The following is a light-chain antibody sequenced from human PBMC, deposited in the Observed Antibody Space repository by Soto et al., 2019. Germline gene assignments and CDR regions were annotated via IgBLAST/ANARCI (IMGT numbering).Light chain of an antibody. V-gene: IGKV1-39*01. CDR3: QQSYDFPPTT. J-gene: IGKJ5*01. CDR2: AAS. CDR1: QSINSY. Sequence: DIQMTQSPSSLSASVGDIVTITCRVRQSINSYLNWYQQKPGKAPKLLIYAASTLQSGVPSRFSGCGSGTDFTLTISSLQPEDFATYYCQQSYDFPPTTFGQETRLEIK.